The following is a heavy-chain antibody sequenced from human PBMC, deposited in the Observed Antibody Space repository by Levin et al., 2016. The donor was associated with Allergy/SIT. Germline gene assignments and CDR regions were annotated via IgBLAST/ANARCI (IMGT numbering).Heavy chain of an antibody. CDR2: IDPIDSFA. Sequence: GESLKISCQGSGYNFATSWISWVRQMPGKGLEWMATIDPIDSFAIYSPSFQGHVTISADKSINTAYLQWSSLKASDTATYFCARTYSNFAGGMDVWGQGTTVTVSS. CDR1: GYNFATSW. CDR3: ARTYSNFAGGMDV. V-gene: IGHV5-10-1*01. J-gene: IGHJ6*02. D-gene: IGHD4-11*01.